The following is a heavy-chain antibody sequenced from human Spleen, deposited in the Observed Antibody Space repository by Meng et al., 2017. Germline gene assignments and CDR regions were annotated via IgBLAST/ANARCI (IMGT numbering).Heavy chain of an antibody. D-gene: IGHD2-8*02. CDR1: GFTFSDYP. J-gene: IGHJ5*02. CDR2: ISGGGSII. V-gene: IGHV3-11*01. Sequence: QVQLVVSGGGLVKPGRSLRLSCAASGFTFSDYPMSWNRQAPGKGLEWVSYISGGGSIIYYADSVKGRFTIPRDNAKKSLYLQMNSLRAEDTAVYYCARDSSLMVNRAVFDPWGQGTLVTVSS. CDR3: ARDSSLMVNRAVFDP.